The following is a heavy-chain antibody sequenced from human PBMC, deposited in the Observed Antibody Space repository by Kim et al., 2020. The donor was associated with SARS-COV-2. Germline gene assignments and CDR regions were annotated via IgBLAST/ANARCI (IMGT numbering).Heavy chain of an antibody. D-gene: IGHD3-10*01. Sequence: GGSLRLSCAASGFTFSSYAMHWVRQAPGKGLEWVAVISYDGSNKYYADSVKGQFTISRDNSKNTLYLQMNSLRAEDTAVYYCARGLWSYYYYYGMDVWGQGTTVTVSS. V-gene: IGHV3-30*04. CDR2: ISYDGSNK. CDR3: ARGLWSYYYYYGMDV. CDR1: GFTFSSYA. J-gene: IGHJ6*02.